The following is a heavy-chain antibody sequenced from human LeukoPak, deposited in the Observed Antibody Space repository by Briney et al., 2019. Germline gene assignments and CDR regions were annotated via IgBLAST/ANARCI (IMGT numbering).Heavy chain of an antibody. Sequence: PGGSLRLSCAASGFTFSDYILDWVRQAPGKGLEWIGDIFHNGKTNYNPSLKGRVTISIDTSNNQFSLRLPSVTAADTAVYYCARIFDSWGQGTLVTVSS. J-gene: IGHJ4*02. CDR2: IFHNGKT. V-gene: IGHV4-34*12. CDR1: GFTFSDYI. CDR3: ARIFDS.